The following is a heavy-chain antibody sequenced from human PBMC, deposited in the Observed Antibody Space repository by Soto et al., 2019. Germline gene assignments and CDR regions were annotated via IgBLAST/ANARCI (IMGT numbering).Heavy chain of an antibody. CDR2: IDRNGDFV. J-gene: IGHJ3*01. CDR1: GFSFSVYY. CDR3: VRVMAGTRDFPHNTFDL. Sequence: QVQLVESGGGLVKPGGSLRLSCAASGFSFSVYYMAWVRQAPGSGLEWISSIDRNGDFVYYADPVKGRFTISRDYAKSSLYLQMDSLRDEDAAVYYCVRVMAGTRDFPHNTFDLWGQGTMVTVAS. V-gene: IGHV3-11*01. D-gene: IGHD6-19*01.